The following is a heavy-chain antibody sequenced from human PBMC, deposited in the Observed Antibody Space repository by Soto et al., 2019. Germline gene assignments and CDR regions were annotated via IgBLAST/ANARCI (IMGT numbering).Heavy chain of an antibody. CDR1: GFTFSSYG. J-gene: IGHJ4*02. D-gene: IGHD6-19*01. CDR3: ARSLFSRYSSGPIDY. CDR2: IWYDGSNK. V-gene: IGHV3-33*01. Sequence: GGSLRLSCAASGFTFSSYGMHWVRQAPGKGLEWVAVIWYDGSNKYYADSVKGRFTISRDNSKNTLYLQMNSLRAEDTAVYYRARSLFSRYSSGPIDYWGQGTLVTVSS.